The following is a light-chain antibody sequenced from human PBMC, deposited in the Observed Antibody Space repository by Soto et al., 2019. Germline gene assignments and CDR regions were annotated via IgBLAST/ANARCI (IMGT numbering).Light chain of an antibody. CDR2: AAT. J-gene: IGKJ1*01. V-gene: IGKV3-20*01. CDR3: HHFGSSPET. Sequence: EVVLTQSPGTLSLSPGERATLSCRASQSVADSYLAWYQQKPGRAPRHLFYAATRRATGIPDRFSGSGSGTDFNLTISTLEPDDFAVYYCHHFGSSPETFGQGTKVE. CDR1: QSVADSY.